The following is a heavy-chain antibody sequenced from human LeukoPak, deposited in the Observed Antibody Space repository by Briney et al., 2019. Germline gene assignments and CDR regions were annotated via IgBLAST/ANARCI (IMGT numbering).Heavy chain of an antibody. CDR2: ISSTGGTI. Sequence: GGSLRLSCAASGFTFRNYLKNWVRQAPGKGLEWVSFISSTGGTIYYADSVKGRFTVSRDNGKNSLLLQMNSLRAEDTALYYCARGYSRAAFDIWGQGTVVAVSS. V-gene: IGHV3-48*01. D-gene: IGHD2-15*01. J-gene: IGHJ3*02. CDR3: ARGYSRAAFDI. CDR1: GFTFRNYL.